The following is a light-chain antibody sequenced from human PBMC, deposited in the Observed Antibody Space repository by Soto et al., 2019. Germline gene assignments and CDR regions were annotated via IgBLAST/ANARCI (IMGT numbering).Light chain of an antibody. V-gene: IGKV3-15*01. CDR3: QQYNDCLQT. CDR1: QSVAGD. CDR2: GSS. J-gene: IGKJ1*01. Sequence: EIVMTQSPATLSVSPGERATLSCRASQSVAGDLAWYQQKPGQAPRLLIYGSSTRATGVPARFSGSGSGTEFTLTISGLQSEDFAVYYCQQYNDCLQTFGKGTKV.